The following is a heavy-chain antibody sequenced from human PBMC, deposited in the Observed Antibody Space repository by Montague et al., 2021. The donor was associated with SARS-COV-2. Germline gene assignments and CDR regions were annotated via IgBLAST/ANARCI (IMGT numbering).Heavy chain of an antibody. Sequence: SETLSLTCAVSGGSFSPYYWSWIRQPPGKGLEWIGEISQGGNTKYNPSLQSRVSISLDTSRNQFSLKMSSVTAADTAIYYCARLGDGIVPSPILGLGPYYSFYYMDVGGKGTTVTVSS. CDR3: ARLGDGIVPSPILGLGPYYSFYYMDV. J-gene: IGHJ6*03. CDR1: GGSFSPYY. D-gene: IGHD2-2*02. V-gene: IGHV4-34*01. CDR2: ISQGGNT.